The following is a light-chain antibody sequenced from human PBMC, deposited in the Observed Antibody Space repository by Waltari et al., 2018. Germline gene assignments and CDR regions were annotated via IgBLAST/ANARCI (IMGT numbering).Light chain of an antibody. CDR2: GAS. V-gene: IGKV3-15*01. CDR3: QHYNDWPPWT. J-gene: IGKJ1*01. Sequence: DIVLTQSPATLSLSPGERATLSCRASQHINMNLAWYQQKPGQAPRLLFYGASTRESGVPARFSGSGSGTEFTLTISSRQSEDFGLYYCQHYNDWPPWTFGQGTRVE. CDR1: QHINMN.